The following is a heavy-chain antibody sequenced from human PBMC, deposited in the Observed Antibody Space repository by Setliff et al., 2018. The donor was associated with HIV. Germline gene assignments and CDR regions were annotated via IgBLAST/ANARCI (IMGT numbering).Heavy chain of an antibody. Sequence: SETLSLTCTVSGGSISSYYWSWIRQPAGKGLEWIGRIYSSGSTDYNPSFRRRASISLDTSKNQFSLKLNSVTAADSAIYYCARGWELLPYWALNVWGKGTTVTVSS. V-gene: IGHV4-4*07. CDR3: ARGWELLPYWALNV. CDR1: GGSISSYY. D-gene: IGHD2-15*01. J-gene: IGHJ6*04. CDR2: IYSSGST.